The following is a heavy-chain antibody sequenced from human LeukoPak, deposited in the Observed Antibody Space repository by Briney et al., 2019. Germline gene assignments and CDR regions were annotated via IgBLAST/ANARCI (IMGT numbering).Heavy chain of an antibody. Sequence: SQTLSLTCTVSGGSISSGGYYWSWLRQHPGKGLEWIGYIYYSGSTYYNPSLKSRVTISVDTSKNQFSLKLSSVTAADTAVYYCARGLWFGETHDAFDIWGQGTMVTVSS. J-gene: IGHJ3*02. CDR1: GGSISSGGYY. D-gene: IGHD3-10*01. CDR2: IYYSGST. CDR3: ARGLWFGETHDAFDI. V-gene: IGHV4-31*03.